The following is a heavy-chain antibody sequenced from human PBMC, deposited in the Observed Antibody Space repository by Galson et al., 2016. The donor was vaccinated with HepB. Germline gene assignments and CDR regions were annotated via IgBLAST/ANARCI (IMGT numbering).Heavy chain of an antibody. D-gene: IGHD3-10*01. V-gene: IGHV3-23*01. CDR1: GFTFPNYG. Sequence: SLRLSCAASGFTFPNYGMTWVRQAPGKGLEVVSSISRSGDSRDYADSVKGRFTISRDNSKNTLSLQMNSLRAEDTAVYYCAKNAIWFGELLGRGWGYFDYWGQGTLVTVSS. J-gene: IGHJ4*02. CDR2: ISRSGDSR. CDR3: AKNAIWFGELLGRGWGYFDY.